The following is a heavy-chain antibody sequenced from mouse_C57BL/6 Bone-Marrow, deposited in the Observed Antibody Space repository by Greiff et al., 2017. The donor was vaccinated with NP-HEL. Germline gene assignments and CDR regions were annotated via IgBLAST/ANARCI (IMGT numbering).Heavy chain of an antibody. D-gene: IGHD1-1*01. V-gene: IGHV1-19*01. J-gene: IGHJ2*01. CDR3: AREYYGRNFDY. Sequence: EVQLQESGPVLVKPGASVKMSCKASGYTFTDYYMNWVKQSHGKSLEWIGVLNPYNGGTSYNQKFKGKATLTVDKSSSTAYMELNSLTSEDSAVDYCAREYYGRNFDYWGQGTTLTVSS. CDR2: LNPYNGGT. CDR1: GYTFTDYY.